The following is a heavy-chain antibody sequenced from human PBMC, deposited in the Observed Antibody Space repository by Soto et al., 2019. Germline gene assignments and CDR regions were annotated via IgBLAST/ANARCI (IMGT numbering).Heavy chain of an antibody. J-gene: IGHJ4*02. CDR2: IYYSGST. D-gene: IGHD3-10*01. CDR3: AGAAVRGVILDY. CDR1: GGSINICGYS. Sequence: KTSDSLSLTCTFSGGSINICGYSWSWIRQHPGKDLEWIGYIYYSGSTYYNPSLKTRVTISVDTSKNQFSLKLSSVTAADTAVYYCAGAAVRGVILDYWGQGTLVTVSS. V-gene: IGHV4-31*03.